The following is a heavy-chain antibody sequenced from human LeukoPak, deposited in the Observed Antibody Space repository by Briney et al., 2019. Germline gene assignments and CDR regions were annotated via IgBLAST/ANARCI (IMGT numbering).Heavy chain of an antibody. CDR3: AANWGSDY. D-gene: IGHD7-27*01. J-gene: IGHJ4*02. CDR2: IKKDGSEK. Sequence: ETLSLTCTVSGGSISSGGYYWSWIRQHPGKGLEWVANIKKDGSEKYYVDSVKGRFTISRDNAKNSLYLQMNSLRAEDTAVYYCAANWGSDYWGQGTLVTVSS. V-gene: IGHV3-7*01. CDR1: GGSISSGGYY.